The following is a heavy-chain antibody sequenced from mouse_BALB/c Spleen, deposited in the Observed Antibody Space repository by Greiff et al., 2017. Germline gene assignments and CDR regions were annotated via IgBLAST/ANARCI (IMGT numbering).Heavy chain of an antibody. CDR2: INPYNDGT. CDR1: GYTFTSYV. CDR3: ARRHYSYDGFDY. D-gene: IGHD2-12*01. Sequence: EVQVVESGPELVKPGASVKMSCKASGYTFTSYVMHWVKQKPGQGLEWIGYINPYNDGTKYNEKFKGKATLTSDKSSSTAYMELSSLTSEDSAVYYCARRHYSYDGFDYWGQGTTLTVSS. J-gene: IGHJ2*01. V-gene: IGHV1-14*01.